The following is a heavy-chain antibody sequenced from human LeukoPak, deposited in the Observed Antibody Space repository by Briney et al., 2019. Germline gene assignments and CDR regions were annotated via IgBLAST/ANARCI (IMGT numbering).Heavy chain of an antibody. CDR2: INWNGGST. CDR1: GFTFDDYG. Sequence: GGSLRLSCAASGFTFDDYGMSWVRQAPGKELEWVSGINWNGGSTGYADSVKGRFTISRDNAKNSLYLQMNSLRAEDTAVYYCARENYDSSGSDGPFDYWGQGTLVTVSS. CDR3: ARENYDSSGSDGPFDY. J-gene: IGHJ4*02. D-gene: IGHD3-22*01. V-gene: IGHV3-20*04.